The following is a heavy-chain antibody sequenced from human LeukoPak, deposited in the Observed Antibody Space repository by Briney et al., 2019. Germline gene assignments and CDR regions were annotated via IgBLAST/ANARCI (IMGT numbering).Heavy chain of an antibody. J-gene: IGHJ4*02. CDR3: TRANYYDSSGHYEPPDY. D-gene: IGHD3-22*01. CDR1: GFTFGDYA. V-gene: IGHV3-49*03. Sequence: PGRSLRLSCTASGFTFGDYAMSWFRQAPGKGLEWVGFIRSKAYGGTTEYAASVKGRFTISRDDSKSIAYLQMNSLKTEDTAVYYCTRANYYDSSGHYEPPDYWGQGTLVTVSS. CDR2: IRSKAYGGTT.